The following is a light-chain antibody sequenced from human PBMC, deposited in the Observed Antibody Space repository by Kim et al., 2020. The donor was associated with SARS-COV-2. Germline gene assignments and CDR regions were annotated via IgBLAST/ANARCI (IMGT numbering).Light chain of an antibody. CDR3: QQYYSHPLT. CDR1: QDISNS. CDR2: ATS. J-gene: IGKJ4*01. V-gene: IGKV1-NL1*01. Sequence: ASLHDRLTLTCRASQDISNSLAWYQQKPGKAPKLLLSATSKLESGVPSRFSGSGSGTTYILTISNLQPEDFATYYCQQYYSHPLTFGGGTKVDIK.